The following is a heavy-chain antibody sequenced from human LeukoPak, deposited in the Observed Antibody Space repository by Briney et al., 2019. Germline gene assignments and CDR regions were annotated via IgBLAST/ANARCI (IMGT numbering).Heavy chain of an antibody. Sequence: ASVKVSCKASGYTFINYGISWVRQAPGQGLEWMGWISAYNGHTNYAQKFQGRVTMSTDTSTSTAYMELRSLRSDDTAVYYCARGGFIGYDPSDYWGQGTLVTVSS. CDR3: ARGGFIGYDPSDY. CDR1: GYTFINYG. J-gene: IGHJ4*02. D-gene: IGHD5-12*01. CDR2: ISAYNGHT. V-gene: IGHV1-18*01.